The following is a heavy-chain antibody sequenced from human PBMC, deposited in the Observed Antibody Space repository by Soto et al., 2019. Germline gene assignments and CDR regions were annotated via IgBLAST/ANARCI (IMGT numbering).Heavy chain of an antibody. CDR1: GFTFSSYA. Sequence: GGSLRLSCAASGFTFSSYAMSWVRQAPGKGLEWVSAISGSGGSTYYADSVKGRFTISRDNSKNTLYLQMNSLRAEDTAVYYCAKDLAYYDFWSGTAFDIWGQGTMVTVSS. J-gene: IGHJ3*02. V-gene: IGHV3-23*01. CDR3: AKDLAYYDFWSGTAFDI. CDR2: ISGSGGST. D-gene: IGHD3-3*01.